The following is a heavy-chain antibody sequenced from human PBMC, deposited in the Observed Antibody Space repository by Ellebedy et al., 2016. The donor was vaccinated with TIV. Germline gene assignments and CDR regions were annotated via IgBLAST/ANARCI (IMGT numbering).Heavy chain of an antibody. D-gene: IGHD3-10*01. CDR3: ARDGLRSYTFDY. J-gene: IGHJ4*02. Sequence: GGSLRLSXAASGFMFSTYSMNWVRQAPGKGLEWVSYISNSRDYKHYADSVKGRFTIYRDNAKNSVYLQMGTLRAEDTAVYFCARDGLRSYTFDYWGQGTLVTVSS. CDR1: GFMFSTYS. V-gene: IGHV3-21*01. CDR2: ISNSRDYK.